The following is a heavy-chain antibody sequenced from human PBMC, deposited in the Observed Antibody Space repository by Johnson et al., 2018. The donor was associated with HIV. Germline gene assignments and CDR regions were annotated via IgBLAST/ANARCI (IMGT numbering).Heavy chain of an antibody. Sequence: VYLVESGGGLVQPGRSLRLSCTASGFSFGDYGMSWVRQAPGKGLEWVGFIRSKAYGGTTEYAASVKGRLTISRDDSKSIAYLQMNSLKTEDTAVYYCSRVGYYYDSSGYYSDALDIWGQGTMVTVSS. J-gene: IGHJ3*02. CDR2: IRSKAYGGTT. CDR1: GFSFGDYG. D-gene: IGHD3-22*01. V-gene: IGHV3-49*04. CDR3: SRVGYYYDSSGYYSDALDI.